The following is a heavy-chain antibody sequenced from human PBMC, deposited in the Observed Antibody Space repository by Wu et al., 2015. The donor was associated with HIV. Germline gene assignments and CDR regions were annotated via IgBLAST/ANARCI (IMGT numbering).Heavy chain of an antibody. Sequence: QVQLVQSGAEVKKPGSSVKVSCKASGGTFSSYAISWVRQAPGQGLEWMGRIIPIFGTANYAQKFQGRVTITADESTSTAYMELSSLRSEDTAVYYCARGALWIGFGELFPGDYWGQGTLVTVSS. D-gene: IGHD3-10*01. CDR1: GGTFSSYA. CDR2: IIPIFGTA. CDR3: ARGALWIGFGELFPGDY. V-gene: IGHV1-69*18. J-gene: IGHJ4*02.